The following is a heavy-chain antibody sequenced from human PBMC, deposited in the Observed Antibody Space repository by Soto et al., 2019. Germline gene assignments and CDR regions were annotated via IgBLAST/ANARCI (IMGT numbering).Heavy chain of an antibody. V-gene: IGHV3-48*01. CDR1: GFTFSSYS. Sequence: GGSLRLSCAASGFTFSSYSMNWVRQAPGKGLEWVSYISSSSSTIYYADSVKGRFTISRDNAKNSLYLQMNSLRAEDTAVYYCAGNYDILTGYYYSDYWGQGTLVTVSS. CDR3: AGNYDILTGYYYSDY. J-gene: IGHJ4*02. CDR2: ISSSSSTI. D-gene: IGHD3-9*01.